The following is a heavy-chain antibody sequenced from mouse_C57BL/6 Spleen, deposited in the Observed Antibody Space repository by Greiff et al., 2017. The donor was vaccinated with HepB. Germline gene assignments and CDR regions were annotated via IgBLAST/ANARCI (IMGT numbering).Heavy chain of an antibody. CDR1: GYSITSGYY. CDR3: ARDLRGSSYGFAY. V-gene: IGHV3-6*01. J-gene: IGHJ3*01. CDR2: ISYDGSN. D-gene: IGHD1-1*01. Sequence: EVQVVESGPGLVKPSQSLSLTCSVTGYSITSGYYWNWIRQFPGNKLEWMGYISYDGSNNYNPSLKNRISITRDTSKNQFFLKLNSVTTEDTATYYCARDLRGSSYGFAYWGQGTLVTGSA.